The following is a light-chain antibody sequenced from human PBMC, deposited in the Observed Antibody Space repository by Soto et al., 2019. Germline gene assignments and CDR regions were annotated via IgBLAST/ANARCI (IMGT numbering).Light chain of an antibody. Sequence: ETVLTQSPGTLSLSPGERATLSCRASESVRTSLAWYQQKPGQAPSLLIYGASKRATGIPARFSGSGSGTDFTLTISSLEPEDFAVYYCQQYNNWPRATFGGGTKVEIK. J-gene: IGKJ4*01. CDR2: GAS. V-gene: IGKV3-11*01. CDR3: QQYNNWPRAT. CDR1: ESVRTS.